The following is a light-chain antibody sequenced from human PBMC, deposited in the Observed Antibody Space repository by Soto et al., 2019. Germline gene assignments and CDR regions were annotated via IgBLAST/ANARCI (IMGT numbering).Light chain of an antibody. CDR2: AVS. V-gene: IGKV1-39*01. CDR1: QRISSY. J-gene: IGKJ1*01. Sequence: EIQMTQSPSSLSASVGDRVTITCRASQRISSYLNWYQQKPGKAPKILIYAVSNLQSGVPSRFSGSGSGTDFTLTISSLQPEDFATYYFQQSYSAPRTFGHGTNVEIK. CDR3: QQSYSAPRT.